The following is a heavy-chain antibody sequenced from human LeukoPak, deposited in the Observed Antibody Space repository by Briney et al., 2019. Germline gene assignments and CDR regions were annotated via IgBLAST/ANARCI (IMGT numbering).Heavy chain of an antibody. CDR1: GGSISSYY. CDR3: ARLGVVVPADD. Sequence: SETLSLTCTVSGGSISSYYWSWIRQPPGKGLEWIGYIYYSGSTNYNPSLKSRVTTSVDTSKNQFSLKLSSVTAADTAVYYCARLGVVVPADDWGQGTLVTVSS. D-gene: IGHD2-2*01. J-gene: IGHJ4*02. CDR2: IYYSGST. V-gene: IGHV4-59*08.